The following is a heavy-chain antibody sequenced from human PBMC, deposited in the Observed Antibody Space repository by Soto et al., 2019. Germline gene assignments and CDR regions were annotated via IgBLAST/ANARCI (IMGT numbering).Heavy chain of an antibody. CDR1: GFTFSDFH. Sequence: QVHLVESGGGLVKPGGSLRLSCTASGFTFSDFHMNWIRQAPGRGLEWISYISTRGSTIHYVDSVKGRFTISRDNAKNSLYLHLNSLRAEDTAVYYCARDREKVWVDYWGQGTLVTVSS. CDR2: ISTRGSTI. J-gene: IGHJ4*02. V-gene: IGHV3-11*01. D-gene: IGHD3-16*01. CDR3: ARDREKVWVDY.